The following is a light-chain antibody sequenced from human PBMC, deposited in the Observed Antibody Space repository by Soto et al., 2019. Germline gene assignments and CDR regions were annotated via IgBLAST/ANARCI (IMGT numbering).Light chain of an antibody. V-gene: IGLV2-11*01. CDR3: CSDAGSYTWV. Sequence: QSALTQPRSVSGSPGQSVTISCTGSSSDLYGYNDISWFQQHPGKAPKLMIYGVNKRPSGVPDRFSGSKSGNTASLTISGLQAEDEANYYCCSDAGSYTWVFGGGTKLTVL. CDR1: SSDLYGYND. J-gene: IGLJ2*01. CDR2: GVN.